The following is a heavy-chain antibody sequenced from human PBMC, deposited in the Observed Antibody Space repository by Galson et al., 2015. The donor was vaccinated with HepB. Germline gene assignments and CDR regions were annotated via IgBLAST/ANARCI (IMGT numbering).Heavy chain of an antibody. CDR1: GGSISSSNW. CDR3: ARGTSNRNSNYYYGMDV. D-gene: IGHD2-2*01. V-gene: IGHV4-4*02. J-gene: IGHJ6*02. Sequence: TLSLTCAVSGGSISSSNWWSWVRQPPGKGLEWIGEIYHSGSTNYNPSLKSRVTISVDKSKNQFSLKLSSVTAADTAVYYCARGTSNRNSNYYYGMDVWGQGTTVTVSS. CDR2: IYHSGST.